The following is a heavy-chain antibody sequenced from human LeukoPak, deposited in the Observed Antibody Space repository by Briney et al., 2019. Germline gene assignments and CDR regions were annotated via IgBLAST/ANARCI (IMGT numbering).Heavy chain of an antibody. CDR2: FYYGGTT. V-gene: IGHV4-39*01. D-gene: IGHD1-26*01. CDR1: GGSLGPCYY. J-gene: IGHJ4*02. Sequence: SETLSLTCTVSGGSLGPCYYWGWIRQPPGKGLEWIGTFYYGGTTFYSPSLKSRVTISGDTSKDQFSLKLSSVTAADTAVYYCARVGGSYPLDYWGQGTLVTVSS. CDR3: ARVGGSYPLDY.